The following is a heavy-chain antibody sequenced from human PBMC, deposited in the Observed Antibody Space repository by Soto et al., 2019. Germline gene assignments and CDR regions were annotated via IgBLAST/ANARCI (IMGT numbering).Heavy chain of an antibody. J-gene: IGHJ4*02. CDR3: TRGYGVYVRDY. V-gene: IGHV3-73*01. D-gene: IGHD4-17*01. CDR1: GFTFSGSA. Sequence: EVQLVESGGGLVQPGGSLKLSCAVSGFTFSGSAMHWVRQASGKGLEWVGRIRSKSNSYATPYAASVKGRFTISRHDSKNTAYLQMNSLKTEDTAVYYCTRGYGVYVRDYWGQGTLVTVSS. CDR2: IRSKSNSYAT.